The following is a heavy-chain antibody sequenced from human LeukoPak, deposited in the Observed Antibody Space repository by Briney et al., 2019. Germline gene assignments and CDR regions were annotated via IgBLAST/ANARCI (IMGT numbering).Heavy chain of an antibody. Sequence: ASVKVSCKASGGTFSSYAISWVRQAPGQGLEWMGRIIPILGIANYAQKFQGRVTITADKSTSTAYMELSSLRSEDTAVYYCARSVGYCSSTSCYDYYYYMDVWGKGTTVTVSS. CDR2: IIPILGIA. CDR3: ARSVGYCSSTSCYDYYYYMDV. J-gene: IGHJ6*03. V-gene: IGHV1-69*04. CDR1: GGTFSSYA. D-gene: IGHD2-2*01.